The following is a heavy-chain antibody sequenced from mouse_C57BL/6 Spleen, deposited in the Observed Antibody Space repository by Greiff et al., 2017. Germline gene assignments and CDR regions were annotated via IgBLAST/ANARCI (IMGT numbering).Heavy chain of an antibody. V-gene: IGHV1-59*01. J-gene: IGHJ2*01. CDR3: ARDISSSYYFDY. CDR1: GYTFTSYW. Sequence: VQLQQPGAELVRPGPSVKLSCKASGYTFTSYWMHWVKQRPGQGLEWIGVIDPSDSYTNYNQKFKGKATLTVDTSSSTAYMQLSSLTSEDSAVYYCARDISSSYYFDYWGQGTTLTVSS. D-gene: IGHD1-1*01. CDR2: IDPSDSYT.